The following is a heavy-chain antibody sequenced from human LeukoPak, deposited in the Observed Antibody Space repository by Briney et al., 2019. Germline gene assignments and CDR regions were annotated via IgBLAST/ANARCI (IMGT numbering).Heavy chain of an antibody. CDR3: ARTGAYYSGMYYFDY. V-gene: IGHV1-2*02. Sequence: GASVKVSCKASGYTLTGYYLHWVRQAPGQGLEWMGWINPNSGGTNYAQKFQGRVTMTRDTSISTAYMEVSRLRSDDTALYYCARTGAYYSGMYYFDYWGQGTLVTVSS. CDR1: GYTLTGYY. D-gene: IGHD3-22*01. J-gene: IGHJ4*02. CDR2: INPNSGGT.